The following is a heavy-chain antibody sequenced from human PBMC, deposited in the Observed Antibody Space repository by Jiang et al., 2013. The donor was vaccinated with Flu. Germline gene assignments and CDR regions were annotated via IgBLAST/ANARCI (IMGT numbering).Heavy chain of an antibody. V-gene: IGHV7-4-1*02. CDR1: GYIFTTYA. Sequence: VQSGSELRKPGASVTISCKASGYIFTTYAVNWVRQAPGRGFEWMGWINTDTGVPTYVEDFPGRYVFSLDTSVSSAYLHINNLEADDTAVYYCVSYKSGLEGCWGQGTPVTVSS. CDR2: INTDTGVP. J-gene: IGHJ1*01. CDR3: VSYKSGLEGC. D-gene: IGHD3-3*01.